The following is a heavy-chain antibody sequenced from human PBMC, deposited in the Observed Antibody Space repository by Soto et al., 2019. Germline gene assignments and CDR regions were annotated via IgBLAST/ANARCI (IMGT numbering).Heavy chain of an antibody. CDR1: GFTFSSYA. CDR2: ISYDGSNK. J-gene: IGHJ4*02. V-gene: IGHV3-30-3*01. CDR3: ARRRYGGDLN. Sequence: GGSLRLSCAASGFTFSSYAMHWVRQAPGKGLEWVAVISYDGSNKYYADSVKGRFTISRDNSKNTLYLQMNSLRAEDTAVYYCARRRYGGDLNWGQGTLVTVSS. D-gene: IGHD2-21*02.